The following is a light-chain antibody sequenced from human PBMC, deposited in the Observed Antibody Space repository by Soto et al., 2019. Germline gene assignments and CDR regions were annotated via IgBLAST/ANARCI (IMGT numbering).Light chain of an antibody. CDR1: QSVSSN. CDR3: QQYDNWPPWT. Sequence: EIVMTQSPATLSVSPGERATLSCRASQSVSSNLAWYQQKPGQAPRLLISGASTRPTGIPARFSGSGSGTEFTLTISSLQSEDFAVYYCQQYDNWPPWTFGQGTKVEIK. J-gene: IGKJ1*01. V-gene: IGKV3-15*01. CDR2: GAS.